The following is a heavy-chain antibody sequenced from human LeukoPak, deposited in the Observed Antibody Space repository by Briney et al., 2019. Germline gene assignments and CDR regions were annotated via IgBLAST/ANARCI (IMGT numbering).Heavy chain of an antibody. CDR3: AELGITMIGGV. Sequence: GGSLRLSCAPSGFTFSRNGMHWVRQAPGKGLEWVAFILYDGSNKYYADSVKGRFTISRDNAKNSLYLQMNSLRAEDTAVYYCAELGITMIGGVWGKGTTVTISS. CDR1: GFTFSRNG. CDR2: ILYDGSNK. V-gene: IGHV3-33*03. J-gene: IGHJ6*04. D-gene: IGHD3-10*02.